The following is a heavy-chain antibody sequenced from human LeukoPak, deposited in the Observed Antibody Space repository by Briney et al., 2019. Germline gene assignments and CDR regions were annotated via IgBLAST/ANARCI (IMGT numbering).Heavy chain of an antibody. CDR2: IYYSGST. CDR3: ARLTITFDY. Sequence: SETLSLTCTVSGGSISSSSYYWGWIRQPPGKGLEWIGSIYYSGSTYYNPSLESRVTISVDTSKNQFSLKLSSVTAADTAVYYCARLTITFDYWGQGTLVTVSS. V-gene: IGHV4-39*01. J-gene: IGHJ4*02. CDR1: GGSISSSSYY. D-gene: IGHD5-24*01.